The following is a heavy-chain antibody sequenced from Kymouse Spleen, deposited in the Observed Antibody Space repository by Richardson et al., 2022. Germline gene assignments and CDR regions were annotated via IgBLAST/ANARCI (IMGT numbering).Heavy chain of an antibody. CDR1: GGSFSGYY. V-gene: IGHV4-34*01. CDR2: INHSGST. Sequence: QVQLQQWGAGLLKPSETLSLTCAVYGGSFSGYYWSWIRQPPGKGLEWIGEINHSGSTNYNPSLKSRVTISVDTSKNQFSLKLSSVTAADTAVYYCARGYSSSCYWYFDLWGRGTLVTVSS. D-gene: IGHD6-13*01. J-gene: IGHJ2*01. CDR3: ARGYSSSCYWYFDL.